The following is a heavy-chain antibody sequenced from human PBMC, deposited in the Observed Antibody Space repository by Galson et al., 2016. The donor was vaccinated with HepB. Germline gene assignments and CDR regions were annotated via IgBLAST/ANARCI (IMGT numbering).Heavy chain of an antibody. V-gene: IGHV3-23*01. CDR1: GFTFSNYG. J-gene: IGHJ6*04. CDR2: ISRSGDST. Sequence: SLRLSCAASGFTFSNYGMTWVRQAPGKGLAVVSSISRSGDSTDYADSVKGRFTISRDNSKNTLSLQMNSLTPDDTAIYYCVQGSTAPAVWGKGTTVTVSS. CDR3: VQGSTAPAV. D-gene: IGHD1-26*01.